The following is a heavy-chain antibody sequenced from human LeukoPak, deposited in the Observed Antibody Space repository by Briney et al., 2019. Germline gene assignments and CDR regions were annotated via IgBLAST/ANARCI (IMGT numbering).Heavy chain of an antibody. Sequence: GASVKVSCKASGYTFTSYGISWVRQAPGQGLEWMGWISAYNGNTNYAQKLQGRVTMTTDTSTSTAYMELRSLRSDDTAVYYCVRAADFSSGRNWFDPWGQGTLVTVSS. D-gene: IGHD6-19*01. J-gene: IGHJ5*02. V-gene: IGHV1-18*01. CDR1: GYTFTSYG. CDR2: ISAYNGNT. CDR3: VRAADFSSGRNWFDP.